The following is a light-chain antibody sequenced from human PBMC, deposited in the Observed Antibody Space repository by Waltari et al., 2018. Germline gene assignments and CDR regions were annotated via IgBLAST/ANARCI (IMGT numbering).Light chain of an antibody. CDR1: QSVSSY. Sequence: EIVLTQSPAALSLSPGERATLSCRASQSVSSYFAWYQQKPGQAPRLLISDASNRATGIPARFSGSGSGTDFTLTISSLEPEDFAVYYCQQRLNWPLTFGGGTKVEI. V-gene: IGKV3-11*01. CDR3: QQRLNWPLT. CDR2: DAS. J-gene: IGKJ4*01.